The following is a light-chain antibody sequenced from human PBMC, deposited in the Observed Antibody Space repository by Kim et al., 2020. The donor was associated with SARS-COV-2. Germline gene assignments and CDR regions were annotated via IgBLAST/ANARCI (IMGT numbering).Light chain of an antibody. J-gene: IGLJ2*01. Sequence: PGQSSTLSCTGSHTDIGAYNYVSWYQQHPGQAPRLLIYDVSNRPSGVSTRFSGSKSGNTASLAISGLQTEDEAHYYCSSYTSGSTLFGGGTQLTVL. CDR1: HTDIGAYNY. V-gene: IGLV2-14*03. CDR2: DVS. CDR3: SSYTSGSTL.